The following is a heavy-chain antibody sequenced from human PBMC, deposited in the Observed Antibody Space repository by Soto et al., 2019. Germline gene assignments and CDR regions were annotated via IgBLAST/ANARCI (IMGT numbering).Heavy chain of an antibody. D-gene: IGHD3-22*01. Sequence: ASVKVSCKASGYTFTSYYMHWVRQAPGQGLEWMGIINPSGGSTSYAQKFQGRVTMTRDTSTSTVYMELSSLRSEGTAVYYCARDGMRFEGDDSSGFEPYFDYWGQGTLVTVSS. CDR3: ARDGMRFEGDDSSGFEPYFDY. CDR2: INPSGGST. CDR1: GYTFTSYY. V-gene: IGHV1-46*01. J-gene: IGHJ4*02.